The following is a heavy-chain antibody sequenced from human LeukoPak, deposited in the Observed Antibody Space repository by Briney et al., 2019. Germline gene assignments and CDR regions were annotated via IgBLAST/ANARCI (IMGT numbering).Heavy chain of an antibody. J-gene: IGHJ4*02. D-gene: IGHD6-13*01. CDR3: ARGPIESSSSWEYYFDY. Sequence: ASVKVSCKASGYTFTGYYMHWVRQAPGQGLEWMGRINPNSGGTNYAQKFQGRVTMTRDTSISTAYMELSSLRSEDTAVYYCARGPIESSSSWEYYFDYWGQGTLVTVSS. CDR2: INPNSGGT. V-gene: IGHV1-2*06. CDR1: GYTFTGYY.